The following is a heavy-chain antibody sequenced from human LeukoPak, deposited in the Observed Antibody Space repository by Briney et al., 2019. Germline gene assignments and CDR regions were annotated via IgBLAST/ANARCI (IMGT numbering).Heavy chain of an antibody. V-gene: IGHV3-53*01. CDR1: GFTVSSNY. CDR2: IYSGGSA. J-gene: IGHJ4*02. Sequence: PGGSVRLSFAASGFTVSSNYMSWVRQAPGKGLEWVSVIYSGGSAYYADSVKGRFTISRDNSKNTLYLQMNSLRAEDTAVYYCARDGPPRFDYWGQGTLVTISS. D-gene: IGHD3-3*01. CDR3: ARDGPPRFDY.